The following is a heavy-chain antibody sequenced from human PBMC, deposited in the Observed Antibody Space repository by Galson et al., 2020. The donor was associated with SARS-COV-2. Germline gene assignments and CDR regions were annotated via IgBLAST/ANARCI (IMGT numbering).Heavy chain of an antibody. CDR3: ARERPEY. V-gene: IGHV3-48*04. J-gene: IGHJ4*02. CDR2: IRSSSGTI. Sequence: GGSLRLSCAASGFTFSSYTMNWVRQAPVKGLELVAYIRSSSGTIYYADSVKGRFTISRDNAKNSLYLQLNSLRVEDTAVYYCARERPEYWGQGTLVTVSS. D-gene: IGHD1-1*01. CDR1: GFTFSSYT.